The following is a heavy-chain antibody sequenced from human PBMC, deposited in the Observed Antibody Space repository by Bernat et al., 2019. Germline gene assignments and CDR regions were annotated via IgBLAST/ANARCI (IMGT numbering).Heavy chain of an antibody. CDR3: AKSFRAFDSSTNYLAFNH. CDR1: GFTFSDYV. V-gene: IGHV3-23*04. J-gene: IGHJ4*02. Sequence: EVQLVESGGGLVQPGGSLRLSCTASGFTFSDYVMSWVRLAPGKGLDWVSSITRGGITHYADSVKGRFTISRDNSKNTLYLQKNSLRAEDTAVFYCAKSFRAFDSSTNYLAFNHWGQGTLVTVSS. CDR2: ITRGGIT. D-gene: IGHD5-24*01.